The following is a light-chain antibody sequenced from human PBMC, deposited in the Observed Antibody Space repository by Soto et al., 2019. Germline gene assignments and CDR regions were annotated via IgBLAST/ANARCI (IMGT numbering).Light chain of an antibody. CDR2: AAS. J-gene: IGKJ3*01. Sequence: DIQMTQSPPSLSASVGDRVTITCRASQGISNYLAWYQHKPGKVPKLLIYAASTLQSGVPSRFSGSGSGTDFSLTISSLQSEDVASYYCQKYNSVPFTFGPGTKVEIK. CDR3: QKYNSVPFT. V-gene: IGKV1-27*01. CDR1: QGISNY.